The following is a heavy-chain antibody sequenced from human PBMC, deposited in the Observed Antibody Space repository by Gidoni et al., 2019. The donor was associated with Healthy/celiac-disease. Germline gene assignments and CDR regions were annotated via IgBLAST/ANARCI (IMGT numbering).Heavy chain of an antibody. J-gene: IGHJ4*02. CDR1: GFSLSTRGVG. V-gene: IGHV2-5*02. CDR3: AASHGGYGPIYYFDY. CDR2: IYWDDDK. Sequence: QLNLKESGPTLVKPTQTLTLTCTFSGFSLSTRGVGVGWIRQPPGKALEWLALIYWDDDKRYSPSLKSRLTITKDTSKNQVVLTMTNMDPVDTATYYCAASHGGYGPIYYFDYWGQGTLVTVSS. D-gene: IGHD1-1*01.